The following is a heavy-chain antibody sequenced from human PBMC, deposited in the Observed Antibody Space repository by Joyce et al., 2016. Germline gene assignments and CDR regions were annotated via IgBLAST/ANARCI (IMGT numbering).Heavy chain of an antibody. J-gene: IGHJ4*02. D-gene: IGHD2-2*01. V-gene: IGHV3-30*18. CDR2: ISYDGSNK. CDR3: AKDSQGLVEVPGGLPTS. CDR1: GVIFSNYG. Sequence: VQLVESGGGVVQPGRSLRLSCAGSGVIFSNYGVHWVRQLPGKGLQWVAVISYDGSNKYYADSVKGRFTISRDNSKNTVYLQMDSLRAEDTAIYYCAKDSQGLVEVPGGLPTSWGQGTLVTVSS.